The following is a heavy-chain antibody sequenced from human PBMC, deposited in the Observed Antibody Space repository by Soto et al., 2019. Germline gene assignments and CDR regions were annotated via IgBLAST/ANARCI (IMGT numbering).Heavy chain of an antibody. D-gene: IGHD3-10*01. Sequence: RLSCAASGFTFSSYTMNWVRQAPGEGLEWVSAISSGGGGTYYADSVKGRFTISRDNSKNTLYLQMNSLRADDAAVYYCAKGYYASGSYKYGMDVWGQGTTVTV. V-gene: IGHV3-23*01. CDR1: GFTFSSYT. J-gene: IGHJ6*02. CDR3: AKGYYASGSYKYGMDV. CDR2: ISSGGGGT.